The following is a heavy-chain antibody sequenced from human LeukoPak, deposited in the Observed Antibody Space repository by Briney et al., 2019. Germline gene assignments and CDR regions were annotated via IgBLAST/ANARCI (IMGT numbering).Heavy chain of an antibody. Sequence: ASVKVSCKASGYTFTGYCMHWVRQAPGQGLEWMGWINPNTGDTNYAQKFQGRVTMTRDTSISTAYMELSRLTSDDTAVYYCARESSSSTWTFHYWGQGTLVTVSS. CDR3: ARESSSSTWTFHY. CDR2: INPNTGDT. D-gene: IGHD6-13*01. CDR1: GYTFTGYC. V-gene: IGHV1-2*02. J-gene: IGHJ4*02.